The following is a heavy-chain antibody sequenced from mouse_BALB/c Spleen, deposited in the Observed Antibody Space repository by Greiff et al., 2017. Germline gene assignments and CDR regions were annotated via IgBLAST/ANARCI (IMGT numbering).Heavy chain of an antibody. D-gene: IGHD2-3*01. Sequence: EVKLQESGPGLVKPSQSLSLTCTVTGYSITSDYAWNWIRQFPGNKLEWMGYISYSGSTSYNPSLKSRISITRDTSKNQFFLQLNSVTTEDTATYYCARDGYWGQGTTLTVSS. J-gene: IGHJ2*01. V-gene: IGHV3-2*02. CDR1: GYSITSDYA. CDR2: ISYSGST. CDR3: ARDGY.